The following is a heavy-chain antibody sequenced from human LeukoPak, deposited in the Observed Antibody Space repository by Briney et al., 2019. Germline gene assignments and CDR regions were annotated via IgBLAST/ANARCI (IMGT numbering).Heavy chain of an antibody. CDR3: ARAYYESSAYRHAVYFDY. CDR1: GGSIINYY. J-gene: IGHJ4*02. V-gene: IGHV4-4*07. CDR2: IYTSGNT. Sequence: SETLSLTCTVSGGSIINYYWTWIRQPAGKGLEWIGRIYTSGNTNYNPSLNSRVTMSVDTSKNQFSLKLNSLTAADTAVYYCARAYYESSAYRHAVYFDYWGQGTLVTVSS. D-gene: IGHD3-22*01.